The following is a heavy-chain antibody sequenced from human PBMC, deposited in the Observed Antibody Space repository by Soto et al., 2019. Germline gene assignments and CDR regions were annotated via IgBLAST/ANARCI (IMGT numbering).Heavy chain of an antibody. Sequence: QVQLVQSGAEVKKPGSSVKVSCKASGGTFSSYAISWVRQAPGQGLEWMGGIIPIFGTANYAQKFQGRVTIAAADYTSTDYMELSSLRSEDTAVYYCARESRYCSGGSCYFLTGIDYWGQGTLVTVSS. CDR3: ARESRYCSGGSCYFLTGIDY. J-gene: IGHJ4*02. CDR2: IIPIFGTA. D-gene: IGHD2-15*01. CDR1: GGTFSSYA. V-gene: IGHV1-69*12.